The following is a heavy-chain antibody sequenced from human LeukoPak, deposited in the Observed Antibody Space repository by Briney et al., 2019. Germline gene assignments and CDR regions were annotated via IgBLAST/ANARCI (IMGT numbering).Heavy chain of an antibody. D-gene: IGHD4-17*01. CDR2: ISSNGGST. V-gene: IGHV3-64*01. CDR3: ARDRSLHYGDYSIDP. CDR1: GFTFSSYA. Sequence: GGSLRLSCGAWGFTFSSYAMHGVRQAPGKGLEYVSAISSNGGSTYYANSVKGRFTISRDNSKNTLYLQMGSLRAEDMAVYYCARDRSLHYGDYSIDPWGQGTLVTVSS. J-gene: IGHJ5*02.